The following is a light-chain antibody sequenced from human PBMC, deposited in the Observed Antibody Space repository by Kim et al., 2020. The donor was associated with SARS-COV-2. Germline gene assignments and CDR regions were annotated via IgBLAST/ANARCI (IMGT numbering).Light chain of an antibody. J-gene: IGKJ4*01. Sequence: EIVMTQSPATLSVSPGERATLSCRASQSVTSNLAWYQQKPGQAPRLLIHGASTRAAGLPARFSGSGSGTEFTLTISSLQSEDFAVYFCHQYNNWPLTFGGGTKLEI. V-gene: IGKV3-15*01. CDR1: QSVTSN. CDR3: HQYNNWPLT. CDR2: GAS.